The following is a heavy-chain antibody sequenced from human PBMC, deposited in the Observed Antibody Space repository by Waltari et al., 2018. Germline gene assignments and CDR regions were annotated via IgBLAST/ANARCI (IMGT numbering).Heavy chain of an antibody. V-gene: IGHV3-7*01. J-gene: IGHJ4*02. CDR2: IKQDGSEK. Sequence: EVQLVESGGGLVQPGGSLRPSWLASGFPFSRSWMKWVRQAPGKGLEWVANIKQDGSEKYFVDSVKGRFTISRDNAKNSLFLQMNSLRAEDTAVYYCATSRTFDYWGQGTLVTVSS. D-gene: IGHD2-2*01. CDR1: GFPFSRSW. CDR3: ATSRTFDY.